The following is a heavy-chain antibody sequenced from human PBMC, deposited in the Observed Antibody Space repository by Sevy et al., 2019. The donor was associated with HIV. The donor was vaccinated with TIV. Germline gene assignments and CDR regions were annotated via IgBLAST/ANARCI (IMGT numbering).Heavy chain of an antibody. V-gene: IGHV3-30*02. D-gene: IGHD2-21*01. J-gene: IGHJ4*02. Sequence: GGSLRLSCAASGFSYSSYGMHWVRQAPGKGLEWVAYIQYDGSNKDYADSVKGRFTISGENSKNTLDLQMNSLRVEDTAVYYCVKEGGGEGGDHWGQGTLVTVSS. CDR2: IQYDGSNK. CDR1: GFSYSSYG. CDR3: VKEGGGEGGDH.